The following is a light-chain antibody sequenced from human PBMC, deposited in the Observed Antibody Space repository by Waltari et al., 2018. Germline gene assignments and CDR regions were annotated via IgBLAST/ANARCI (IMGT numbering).Light chain of an antibody. V-gene: IGKV1-39*01. J-gene: IGKJ1*01. CDR1: QGISSY. CDR3: QQSYTPPSLT. Sequence: DIQMTQSPSSLSASVGDRVTITCRASQGISSYLNWYQQKARKAPKLLIYAASNLQNGVPSRFRGSGSVTDFTLTINSLQLEDFATYYCQQSYTPPSLTFGQGTKVEIK. CDR2: AAS.